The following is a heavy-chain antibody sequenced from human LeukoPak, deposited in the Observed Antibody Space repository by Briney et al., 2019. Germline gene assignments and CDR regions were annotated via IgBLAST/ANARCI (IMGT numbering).Heavy chain of an antibody. CDR1: GFTVSNTY. Sequence: PGGSLRLSCAASGFTVSNTYMSWVRQAPGKGLEWVSIIYSGGSTYYADSVKGRFTISRDNSKNTLYLHMNSLRAEDTAVYYCTRDFRGYSYAQIAFDVWGQGTMVTVSS. V-gene: IGHV3-66*01. D-gene: IGHD5-18*01. J-gene: IGHJ3*01. CDR2: IYSGGST. CDR3: TRDFRGYSYAQIAFDV.